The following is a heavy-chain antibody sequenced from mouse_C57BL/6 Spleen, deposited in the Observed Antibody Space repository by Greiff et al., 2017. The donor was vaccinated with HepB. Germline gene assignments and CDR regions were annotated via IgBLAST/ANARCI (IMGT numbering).Heavy chain of an antibody. Sequence: EVKLMESGPGLVKPSQSLSLTCSVTGYSITSGYYWNWIRQFPGNKLEWMGYISYDGSNNYNPSLKNRISITRDTSKNQFFLKLNSVTTEDTATYYCARGGFTTVVSYFDYWGQAPLSQSPQ. CDR1: GYSITSGYY. V-gene: IGHV3-6*01. D-gene: IGHD1-1*01. J-gene: IGHJ2*01. CDR3: ARGGFTTVVSYFDY. CDR2: ISYDGSN.